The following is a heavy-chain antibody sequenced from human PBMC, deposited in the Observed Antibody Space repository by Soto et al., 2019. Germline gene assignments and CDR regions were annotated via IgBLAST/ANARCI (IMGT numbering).Heavy chain of an antibody. CDR3: ARDPSTTVTTTDGFWFDP. CDR2: IYYSGST. J-gene: IGHJ5*02. CDR1: GGSISSYY. V-gene: IGHV4-59*01. D-gene: IGHD4-4*01. Sequence: PLETLSLTCTVSGGSISSYYWSWIRQPPGKGLEWIGYIYYSGSTNYNPSLKSRVTISVDTSKNQFSLKLSSVTAADTAVYYCARDPSTTVTTTDGFWFDPWGQGTLVTVSS.